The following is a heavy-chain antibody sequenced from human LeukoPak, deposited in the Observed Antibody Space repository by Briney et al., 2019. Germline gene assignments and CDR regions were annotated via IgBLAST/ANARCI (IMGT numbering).Heavy chain of an antibody. CDR3: ARDRRVRFLEWLSPKYGMDV. J-gene: IGHJ6*02. CDR1: GFTFSSYA. V-gene: IGHV3-21*01. CDR2: ISSSSSYI. Sequence: PGGSLRLSRAASGFTFSSYAMHWVRQAPGKGLEWVSSISSSSSYIYYADSVKGRFTISRDNAKNSLYLQMNSLRAEDTAVYYCARDRRVRFLEWLSPKYGMDVWGQGTTVTVSS. D-gene: IGHD3-3*01.